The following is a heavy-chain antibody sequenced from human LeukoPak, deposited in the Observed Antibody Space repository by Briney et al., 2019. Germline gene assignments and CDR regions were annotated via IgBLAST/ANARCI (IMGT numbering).Heavy chain of an antibody. CDR3: ARHPYCSSTSCYYYYGMDV. CDR1: GYSFTSYW. CDR2: IYPGDSDT. V-gene: IGHV5-51*01. Sequence: GESLKISCKGSGYSFTSYWIGWVRQMPGKGLEWMGIIYPGDSDTRNSPSFQGQVTISADKSISTAYLQWSSLKASDTAMYYCARHPYCSSTSCYYYYGMDVWGQGTTVTVSS. J-gene: IGHJ6*02. D-gene: IGHD2-2*01.